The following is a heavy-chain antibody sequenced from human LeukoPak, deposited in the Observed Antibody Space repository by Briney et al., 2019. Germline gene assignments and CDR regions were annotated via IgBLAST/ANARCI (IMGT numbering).Heavy chain of an antibody. CDR3: ARGDYDSSGYYYGAYYFDY. CDR2: IKQDGSEK. D-gene: IGHD3-22*01. V-gene: IGHV3-7*01. CDR1: GFTFSSYA. Sequence: GGSLRLSCAASGFTFSSYAMSWVRQAPGKGLEWVANIKQDGSEKYYVDSVKGRFTISRDNAKNSLYLQMNSLRAEDTAVYYCARGDYDSSGYYYGAYYFDYWGQGTLVTVSS. J-gene: IGHJ4*02.